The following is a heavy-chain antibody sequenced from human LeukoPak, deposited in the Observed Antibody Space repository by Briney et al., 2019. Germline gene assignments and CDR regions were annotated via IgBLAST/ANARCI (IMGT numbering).Heavy chain of an antibody. CDR2: ISYDGSNK. J-gene: IGHJ4*02. Sequence: GRSLRLSCAASGFTFSSYGMHWVRQAPGKGLEWVAVISYDGSNKYYADSVKGRFTISRDNSKNTLYLQMNSLRAEDTAVYYCAKVRSWGSYPMVIEYYFDYWGQGTLVTVSS. D-gene: IGHD1-26*01. CDR3: AKVRSWGSYPMVIEYYFDY. CDR1: GFTFSSYG. V-gene: IGHV3-30*18.